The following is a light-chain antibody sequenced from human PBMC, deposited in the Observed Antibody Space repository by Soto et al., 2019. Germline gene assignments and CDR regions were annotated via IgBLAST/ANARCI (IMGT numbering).Light chain of an antibody. V-gene: IGKV1-39*01. CDR3: QQSYSTPQT. Sequence: DIQMTQSPSSLSASVGDRVTITCRASQSISSYLNWYQQKPGKAPKLLIYAASNLQSGVTSRFSGSGSGTDFTLTISSLQPEDFATYYCQQSYSTPQTFGQGTKLEIK. CDR2: AAS. J-gene: IGKJ2*01. CDR1: QSISSY.